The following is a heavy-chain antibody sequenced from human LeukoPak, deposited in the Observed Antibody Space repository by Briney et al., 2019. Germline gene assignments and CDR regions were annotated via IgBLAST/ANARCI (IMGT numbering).Heavy chain of an antibody. J-gene: IGHJ5*02. Sequence: TGGSLRLSCAASGFTFSSYSMNWVRQAPGKGLEWVSSISSSSSYIYYADSVKGRFTISRDNAKNSLYLQMNSLRAEETAVYHCARDLSRWHWKAWFDPWGQGTLVTVSS. CDR1: GFTFSSYS. D-gene: IGHD1-1*01. V-gene: IGHV3-21*01. CDR3: ARDLSRWHWKAWFDP. CDR2: ISSSSSYI.